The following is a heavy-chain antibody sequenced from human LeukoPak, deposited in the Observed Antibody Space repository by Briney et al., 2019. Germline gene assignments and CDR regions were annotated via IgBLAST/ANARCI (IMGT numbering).Heavy chain of an antibody. CDR2: ISGSGGRT. V-gene: IGHV3-23*01. CDR3: AKVEASVPDY. J-gene: IGHJ4*02. Sequence: GGSLRLSCAASGFTFSDSGMHWVRQAPGKGLEWVSAISGSGGRTYYADSVKGRFTISRDNSKDTLYLQMDSLRAEDTAVYYCAKVEASVPDYWGQGTLVTVSS. D-gene: IGHD1-1*01. CDR1: GFTFSDSG.